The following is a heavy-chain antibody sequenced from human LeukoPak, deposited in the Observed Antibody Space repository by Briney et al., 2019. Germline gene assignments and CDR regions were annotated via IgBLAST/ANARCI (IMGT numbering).Heavy chain of an antibody. Sequence: ASVKVSCKASGYTFTGYYMHWVRQAPGQGLEWVGLVNPKNGDTKYAQKFQGRVTMTRDTSVSTVHMELSRLRSDDTAVYYCARDSRVTNGDYWGQGTLVTVSS. CDR1: GYTFTGYY. CDR2: VNPKNGDT. CDR3: ARDSRVTNGDY. V-gene: IGHV1-2*02. D-gene: IGHD3-10*01. J-gene: IGHJ4*02.